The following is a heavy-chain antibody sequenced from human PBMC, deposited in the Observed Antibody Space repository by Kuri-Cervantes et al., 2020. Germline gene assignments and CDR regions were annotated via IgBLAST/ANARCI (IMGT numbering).Heavy chain of an antibody. Sequence: GGSLRLSCAASGFTFSSYAMHWVRQAPGKGLEYVSAISSNGGSTYYADSVKGRFTISRDNAKNSVYLQMNNLRAEDTAVYYCARDAKYYHDSSGYYWGQGTLVTVSS. V-gene: IGHV3-64*02. J-gene: IGHJ4*02. CDR2: ISSNGGST. CDR1: GFTFSSYA. D-gene: IGHD3-22*01. CDR3: ARDAKYYHDSSGYY.